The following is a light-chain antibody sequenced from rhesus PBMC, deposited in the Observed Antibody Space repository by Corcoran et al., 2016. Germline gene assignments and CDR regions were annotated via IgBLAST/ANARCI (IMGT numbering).Light chain of an antibody. CDR3: QQYKSVPLT. J-gene: IGKJ4*01. V-gene: IGKV1-25*01. CDR1: QGISSY. Sequence: DIQMTQSPSSVSASVGDRVTITCRASQGISSYLAWYQQKPEKSPKLLIYYATSLKSGVPSRFSGSGSGTEFTLTISSLKPEDFATCCWQQYKSVPLTCGGGTKVEVK. CDR2: YAT.